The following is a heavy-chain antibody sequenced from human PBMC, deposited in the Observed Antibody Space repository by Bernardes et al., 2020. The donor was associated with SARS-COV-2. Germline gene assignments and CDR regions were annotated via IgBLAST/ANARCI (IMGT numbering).Heavy chain of an antibody. D-gene: IGHD2-2*01. CDR2: ISDRGDDT. CDR3: AKEVPANDY. Sequence: GGSLRLSCVASGFWFSNYAMSWVRQIPGKGLEWVSGISDRGDDTYYAESVKGRFSISRDNSNDTLYLQMNSLRADDTAIYYCAKEVPANDYWGQGTLVTVSS. V-gene: IGHV3-23*01. J-gene: IGHJ4*02. CDR1: GFWFSNYA.